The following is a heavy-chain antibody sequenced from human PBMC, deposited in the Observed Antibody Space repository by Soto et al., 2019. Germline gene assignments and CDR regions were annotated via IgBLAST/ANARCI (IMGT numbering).Heavy chain of an antibody. CDR1: GFTFSSYS. Sequence: VQLVESGGGLVKPGGSLRLSCAASGFTFSSYSMNWVRQAPGKGLEWVSSISGSSGYIYYADAVKGRFTISRDNAKNSLYLQMNSLRAEDTAVYYCARDPMAAAHYYFDYWGQGTLVTVSS. CDR3: ARDPMAAAHYYFDY. J-gene: IGHJ4*02. D-gene: IGHD6-13*01. V-gene: IGHV3-21*01. CDR2: ISGSSGYI.